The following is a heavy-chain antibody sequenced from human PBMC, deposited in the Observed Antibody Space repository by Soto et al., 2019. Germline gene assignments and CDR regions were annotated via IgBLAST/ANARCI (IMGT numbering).Heavy chain of an antibody. CDR2: IWYDGSNK. D-gene: IGHD3-16*01. J-gene: IGHJ4*02. CDR1: GFTFSSYG. Sequence: VQLVESGGGVVQPGRSLRLSCAASGFTFSSYGMHWVRQAPGKGLEWVAVIWYDGSNKYYADSVKGRFTISRDNSKNTLYLQMNSLRAEDTAVYYCAREAVKGGCFDYWGQGTLVTVSS. CDR3: AREAVKGGCFDY. V-gene: IGHV3-33*01.